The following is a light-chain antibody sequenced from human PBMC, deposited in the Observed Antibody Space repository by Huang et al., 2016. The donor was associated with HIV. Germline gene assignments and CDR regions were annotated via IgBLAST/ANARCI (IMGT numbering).Light chain of an antibody. CDR2: STS. J-gene: IGKJ1*01. CDR3: QQFRT. Sequence: EIVLTQSPATLSLSPGERATLSCRASQSLSNSHLAWYQQKPGQTPRLLIYSTSTRAAGIPDRFSGSGSGADFTLTISRLEPEDFAVYYCQQFRTFGQGTKVEI. V-gene: IGKV3-20*01. CDR1: QSLSNSH.